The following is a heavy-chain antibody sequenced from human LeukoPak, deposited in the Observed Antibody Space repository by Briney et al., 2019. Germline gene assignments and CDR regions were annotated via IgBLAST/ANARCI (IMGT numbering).Heavy chain of an antibody. J-gene: IGHJ3*02. CDR1: GGSFSGYY. CDR3: ASSGYSSSWPDAFDI. CDR2: INHSGST. V-gene: IGHV4-34*01. D-gene: IGHD6-13*01. Sequence: SETLSLTCAVYGGSFSGYYWSWIRQPPGKGLEWIGEINHSGSTNYNPSLKSRVTISVDTSKNQFSLKLSSVTAADTAVYYCASSGYSSSWPDAFDIWGQGTMVTVSS.